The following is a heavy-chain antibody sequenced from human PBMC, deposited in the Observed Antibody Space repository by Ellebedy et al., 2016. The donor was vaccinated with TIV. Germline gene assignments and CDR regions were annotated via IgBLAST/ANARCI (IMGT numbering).Heavy chain of an antibody. J-gene: IGHJ5*02. Sequence: GESLEISCKASGYSFTSYWIGWVRQMPGKGLEWIGIIYPGDSETRYSPSFQGQVTISADKSISTAYLQWSSLKASDTAMYYCARRRSGSPFDPWGQGTLVTVSS. CDR2: IYPGDSET. CDR3: ARRRSGSPFDP. D-gene: IGHD1-26*01. V-gene: IGHV5-51*01. CDR1: GYSFTSYW.